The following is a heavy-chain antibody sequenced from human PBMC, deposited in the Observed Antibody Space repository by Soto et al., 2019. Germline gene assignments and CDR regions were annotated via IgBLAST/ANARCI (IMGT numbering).Heavy chain of an antibody. J-gene: IGHJ6*02. CDR2: TIPIIDST. CDR1: GYAFTSYG. D-gene: IGHD3-3*01. V-gene: IGHV1-69*10. Sequence: SVKVSCKATGYAFTSYGITWVRQAPGQGLEWMGGTIPIIDSTNYAQKFQGRLTMTTDTSTNTAYMELSSLRSDDTAVYYCAIGPPVFGLTPQEYPPDVWGQGTAVPLSS. CDR3: AIGPPVFGLTPQEYPPDV.